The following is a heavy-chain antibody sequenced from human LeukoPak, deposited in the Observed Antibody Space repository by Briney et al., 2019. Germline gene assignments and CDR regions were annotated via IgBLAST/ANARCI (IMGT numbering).Heavy chain of an antibody. D-gene: IGHD3-9*01. CDR2: ISAYNGNT. CDR1: GYTFTSYG. Sequence: ASVKDSCKASGYTFTSYGISWVRQAPGQGVEWMGWISAYNGNTNYAQKLQGRVTMTTDTSTSTAYMELRSLRSDDTAVYYCARGPELERYFDWLPKPYYFDYWGQGTLVTVSS. CDR3: ARGPELERYFDWLPKPYYFDY. J-gene: IGHJ4*02. V-gene: IGHV1-18*04.